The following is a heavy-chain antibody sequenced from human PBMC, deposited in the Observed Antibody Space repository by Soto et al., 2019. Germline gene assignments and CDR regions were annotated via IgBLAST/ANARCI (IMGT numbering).Heavy chain of an antibody. CDR2: IIPIFGTA. CDR3: ASDDSSGYKYYFDY. J-gene: IGHJ4*02. V-gene: IGHV1-69*13. D-gene: IGHD3-22*01. CDR1: GGTFSSYA. Sequence: ASVKVSCKASGGTFSSYAISWVRQAPGQGLEWMGGIIPIFGTANYAQKFQGRVTITADESTSTAYMELSSLRSEDTAVYYCASDDSSGYKYYFDYWGQGTLVTVSS.